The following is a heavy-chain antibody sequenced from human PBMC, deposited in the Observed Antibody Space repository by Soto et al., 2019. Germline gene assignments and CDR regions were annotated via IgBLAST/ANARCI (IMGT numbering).Heavy chain of an antibody. CDR3: ARLVRYDFWSGYFFDY. D-gene: IGHD3-3*01. CDR1: GYSFTIYW. V-gene: IGHV5-10-1*01. CDR2: IDPSDSYT. J-gene: IGHJ4*02. Sequence: GESLKISCKGSGYSFTIYWISWVRQMPGKGLEWMGRIDPSDSYTNYSPSFQGHVTISADKSISTAYLQWSSLKASDTAMYYCARLVRYDFWSGYFFDYWGQGTLVTVSS.